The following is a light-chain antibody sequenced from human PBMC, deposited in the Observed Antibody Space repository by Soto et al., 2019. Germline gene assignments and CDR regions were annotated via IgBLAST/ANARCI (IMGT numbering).Light chain of an antibody. V-gene: IGKV3-11*01. CDR1: QSVSSS. Sequence: DIVLTQSPSTLSLSLVEIATLSCMASQSVSSSYAWYQQKPGQAPRILIHDASSRATGVPARFSGSGSGTEFTLTISSLQPDDFAVYYCQQHNNWPPRTFGQGTQVDIK. CDR2: DAS. J-gene: IGKJ1*01. CDR3: QQHNNWPPRT.